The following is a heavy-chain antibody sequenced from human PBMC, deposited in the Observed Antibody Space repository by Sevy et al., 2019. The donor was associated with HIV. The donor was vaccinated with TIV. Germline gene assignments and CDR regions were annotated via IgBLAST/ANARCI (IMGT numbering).Heavy chain of an antibody. CDR2: FDPEEGET. D-gene: IGHD3-10*01. Sequence: ASVKVSCKVSGYTLTELSMHWVRQAPGKGLEWMGGFDPEEGETIYAQKFQGRVTMTEDTSTEPAYMELSSLRSEDTAVYYCATDFRGSLRYCYGMDVWGQGTTVTVSS. V-gene: IGHV1-24*01. CDR3: ATDFRGSLRYCYGMDV. CDR1: GYTLTELS. J-gene: IGHJ6*02.